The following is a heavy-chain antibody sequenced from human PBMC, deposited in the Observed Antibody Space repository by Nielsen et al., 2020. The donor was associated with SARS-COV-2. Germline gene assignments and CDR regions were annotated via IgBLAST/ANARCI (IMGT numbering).Heavy chain of an antibody. D-gene: IGHD2-2*02. CDR2: ISYDGSNK. V-gene: IGHV3-33*05. CDR1: GFTFSSYG. J-gene: IGHJ4*02. CDR3: ARDGGYCSSTSCYTDIDY. Sequence: GESLKISCAASGFTFSSYGMHWVRQAPGKGLEWVAVISYDGSNKYYADSVKGRFTISRDNSKNTLYLQMNSLRAEDTAVYYCARDGGYCSSTSCYTDIDYWGQGTLVTVSS.